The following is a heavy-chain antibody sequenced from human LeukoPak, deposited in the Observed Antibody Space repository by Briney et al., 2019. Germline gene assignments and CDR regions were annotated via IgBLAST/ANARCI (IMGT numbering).Heavy chain of an antibody. CDR3: AVLSGLDY. CDR2: IIPIFGTA. V-gene: IGHV1-69*13. J-gene: IGHJ4*02. D-gene: IGHD2-2*01. CDR1: GYTFTNFD. Sequence: ASVKVSCKASGYTFTNFDINWVRQATGQGLEWMGGIIPIFGTANYAQKFQGRVTITADESTSTAYMELSSLRSEDTAVYYCAVLSGLDYWGQGTLVTVSS.